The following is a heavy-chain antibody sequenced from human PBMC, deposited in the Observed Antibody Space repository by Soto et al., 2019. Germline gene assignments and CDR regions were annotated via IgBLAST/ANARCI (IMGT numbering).Heavy chain of an antibody. CDR1: GYTFTSYG. Sequence: ASVKLSCKASGYTFTSYGISWVRQAPGQGLEWMGWISAYNGNTNYAQKLQGRVTMTTDTSTSTAYMELRSLRSDDTAVYYCARGGLGKDYYYYMDVWGKGTTVTVSS. CDR3: ARGGLGKDYYYYMDV. D-gene: IGHD7-27*01. V-gene: IGHV1-18*01. J-gene: IGHJ6*03. CDR2: ISAYNGNT.